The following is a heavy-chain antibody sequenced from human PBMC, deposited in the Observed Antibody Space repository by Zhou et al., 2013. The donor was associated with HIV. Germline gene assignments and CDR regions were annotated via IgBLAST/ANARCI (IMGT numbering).Heavy chain of an antibody. CDR2: KIPGFHIA. V-gene: IGHV1-69*05. Sequence: QVQLVQSGGEVKRPGSAVRVSCQVSGGPFNTYAINWVRLAPGQGLEWIGGKIPGFHIAHYAQKFQGRLTITTDEATSTAHMELTDVRADDTALYYCARVSLYDSSGGDYYYYYMDVWGKGTTVTVSS. CDR1: GGPFNTYA. J-gene: IGHJ6*03. CDR3: ARVSLYDSSGGDYYYYYMDV. D-gene: IGHD3-22*01.